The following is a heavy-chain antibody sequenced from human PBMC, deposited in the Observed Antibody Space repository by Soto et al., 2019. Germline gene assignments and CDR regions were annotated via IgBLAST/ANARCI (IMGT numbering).Heavy chain of an antibody. CDR1: GFTVSVNY. J-gene: IGHJ6*02. CDR3: ARDSSGRYAWGMDA. D-gene: IGHD2-2*01. V-gene: IGHV3-53*01. Sequence: SLRLSCVVSGFTVSVNYMSWVRQAPGKGLEWVSVIYTGDTTYYADSVKGRFAISRDSSMNTLYLQMNSLRVEDTAVYFCARDSSGRYAWGMDAWGRGTAVTVS. CDR2: IYTGDTT.